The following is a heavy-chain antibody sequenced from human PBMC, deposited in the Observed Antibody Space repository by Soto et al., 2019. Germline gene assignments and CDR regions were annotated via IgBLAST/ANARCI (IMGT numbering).Heavy chain of an antibody. CDR3: AKKLDY. CDR1: DDSISSGGYY. V-gene: IGHV4-31*03. CDR2: IYYSGLT. J-gene: IGHJ4*02. Sequence: QVQLQESGPGLVKPSQTLSLTCIVSDDSISSGGYYWTWIRQRPGKGLEWIGYIYYSGLTLSNPSLKSRVTISVDKSKHQFSLHLSSVTAADTAVYYCAKKLDYWGQGTLVAVSS.